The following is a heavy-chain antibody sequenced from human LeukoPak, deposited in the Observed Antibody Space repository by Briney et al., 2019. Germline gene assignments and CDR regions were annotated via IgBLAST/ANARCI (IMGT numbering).Heavy chain of an antibody. V-gene: IGHV3-7*01. Sequence: GGSLRLSCAASGFTFVGYWMSWVRQAPGKGLERVANIKQDGSEKYYVDSVKSRFTISRDNTKNSLYLQMNSLRAEDTAVYYCARDHQLGAPMEDVWGQGTMVTVSS. CDR3: ARDHQLGAPMEDV. CDR2: IKQDGSEK. CDR1: GFTFVGYW. D-gene: IGHD6-6*01. J-gene: IGHJ3*01.